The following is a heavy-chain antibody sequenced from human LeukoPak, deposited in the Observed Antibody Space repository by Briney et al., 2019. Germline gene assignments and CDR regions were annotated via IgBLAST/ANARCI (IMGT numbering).Heavy chain of an antibody. Sequence: EASVKVSCKASGYTFTSYGISWVRQAPGQGLEWMGWISAYNGNTNYAQKLQGRVTMTTDTSTSTAYMELRSLRSDDTAVYYCATAFRGGATIYQFDYWGQGTLVTVSS. V-gene: IGHV1-18*01. CDR2: ISAYNGNT. CDR3: ATAFRGGATIYQFDY. D-gene: IGHD1-26*01. J-gene: IGHJ4*02. CDR1: GYTFTSYG.